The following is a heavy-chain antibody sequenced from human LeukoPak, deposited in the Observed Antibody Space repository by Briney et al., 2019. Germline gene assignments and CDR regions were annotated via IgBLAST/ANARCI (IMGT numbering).Heavy chain of an antibody. CDR2: IYYSGST. Sequence: SETLSLTCTVSGGSISSGGSYWSWIRQHPGKGLEWIGYIYYSGSTYYNPSLKSRVTISVDTSKNQFSLKLSSMTAADTADYYCATPNSGRFYYLDYWGQGILVTVSS. CDR3: ATPNSGRFYYLDY. CDR1: GGSISSGGSY. J-gene: IGHJ4*02. D-gene: IGHD1-26*01. V-gene: IGHV4-31*03.